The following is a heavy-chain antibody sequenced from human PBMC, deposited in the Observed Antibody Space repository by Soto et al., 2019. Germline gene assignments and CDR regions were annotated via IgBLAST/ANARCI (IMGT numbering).Heavy chain of an antibody. Sequence: GGSLRLSCAASGFTFDDYGMSWVRQAPGKGLEWVSGINWNGGSTGYADSVKGRFTISRDNAKNSLYLQMNSLTAEDTALYYCARPSAVAGYYYYGMDVWGQGTTVTVSS. CDR2: INWNGGST. J-gene: IGHJ6*02. CDR3: ARPSAVAGYYYYGMDV. D-gene: IGHD6-19*01. V-gene: IGHV3-20*04. CDR1: GFTFDDYG.